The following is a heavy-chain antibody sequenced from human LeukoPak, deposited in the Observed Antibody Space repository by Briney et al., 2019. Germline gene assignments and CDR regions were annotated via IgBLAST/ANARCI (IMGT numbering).Heavy chain of an antibody. CDR1: GFTFSTSV. V-gene: IGHV3-30*18. CDR3: AKEVIAAGGKFEY. CDR2: ISYDGNNK. Sequence: SGGSLRLSCAASGFTFSTSVMHWVRQAPGKGLEWVAIISYDGNNKYYADSVRGLFTISRANPKNTLYAQKNSLSADAAAVYYCAKEVIAAGGKFEYWGQGTLVTVSS. D-gene: IGHD6-13*01. J-gene: IGHJ4*02.